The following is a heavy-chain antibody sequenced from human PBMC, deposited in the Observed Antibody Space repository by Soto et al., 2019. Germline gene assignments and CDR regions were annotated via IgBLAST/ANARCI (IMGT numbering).Heavy chain of an antibody. CDR1: GGTFSSYA. V-gene: IGHV1-69*12. J-gene: IGHJ4*02. D-gene: IGHD3-9*01. CDR3: AREEHDILTGYLGVFDY. CDR2: IIPIFGTA. Sequence: QVQLVQSGAEVKKPGSSVKVSCKASGGTFSSYAISWVRQAPGQGLEWMGGIIPIFGTANYAQKFQGRVTITAXXSXSXAYMELSSLRAEDTAVYYCAREEHDILTGYLGVFDYWGQGTLVTVSS.